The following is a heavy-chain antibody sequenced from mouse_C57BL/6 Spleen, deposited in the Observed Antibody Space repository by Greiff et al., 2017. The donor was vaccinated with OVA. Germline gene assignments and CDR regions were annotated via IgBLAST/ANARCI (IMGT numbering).Heavy chain of an antibody. V-gene: IGHV5-4*03. J-gene: IGHJ1*03. CDR3: ASQIVTTDWYFDV. D-gene: IGHD2-5*01. Sequence: EVKLQESGGGLVKPGGSLKLSCAASGFTFSSYAMSWVRQTPEKRLEWVATISDGGSYTYYPDNVKGRFTISRDNAKNNLYLQMSHLKSEDTAMYYCASQIVTTDWYFDVWGTGTTVTVSS. CDR2: ISDGGSYT. CDR1: GFTFSSYA.